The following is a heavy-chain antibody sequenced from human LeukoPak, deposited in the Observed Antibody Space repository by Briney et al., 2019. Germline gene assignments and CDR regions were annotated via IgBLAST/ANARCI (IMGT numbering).Heavy chain of an antibody. CDR1: GYTFTGYI. J-gene: IGHJ4*02. CDR2: INPNSGGT. D-gene: IGHD3-3*01. V-gene: IGHV1-2*02. Sequence: EASVKVSCKASGYTFTGYIMHWVRQAPGQGLEWMGWINPNSGGTNCAQNFQGRVTMTRDTSISTAYMELSRLRSDDTAVYYCARGGIITIFGVVTHFDYWGQGTLVTVSS. CDR3: ARGGIITIFGVVTHFDY.